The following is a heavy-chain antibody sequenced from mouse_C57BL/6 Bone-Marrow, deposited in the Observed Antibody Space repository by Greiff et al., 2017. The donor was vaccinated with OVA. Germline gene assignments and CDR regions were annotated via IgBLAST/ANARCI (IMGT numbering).Heavy chain of an antibody. CDR3: ARFFAY. J-gene: IGHJ3*01. V-gene: IGHV5-12*01. CDR2: LSNGGGST. CDR1: GFTFSDYY. Sequence: EVKLVESGGGLVQPGGSLKLSCAASGFTFSDYYMYWVRQTPEKRLEWVAYLSNGGGSTYYPDTVKGRFTISRDNAKNTLYLQMSRLKSEDTAMYYCARFFAYWGQGTLVTVSA.